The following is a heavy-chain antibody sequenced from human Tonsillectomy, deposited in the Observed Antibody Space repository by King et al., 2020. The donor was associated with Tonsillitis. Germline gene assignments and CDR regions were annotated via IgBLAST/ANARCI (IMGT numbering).Heavy chain of an antibody. CDR2: ISYDGSNK. D-gene: IGHD2-2*01. V-gene: IGHV3-30*03. Sequence: VQLVESGGGVVQPGRSLRLSCAASGFTFSSYSLHWVRQAPGKGLEWLAVISYDGSNKYYSDSQKGRFTISRDDSKNTLYLQLNSLTTGDTAVYYCATGVPADPVGHGVISWGQGTLVTVSS. CDR1: GFTFSSYS. J-gene: IGHJ5*02. CDR3: ATGVPADPVGHGVIS.